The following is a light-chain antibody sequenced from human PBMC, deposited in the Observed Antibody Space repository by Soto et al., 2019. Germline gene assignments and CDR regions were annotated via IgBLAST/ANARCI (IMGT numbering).Light chain of an antibody. Sequence: DIQMTQSPSTLSASVGDRVTITCRASQSISSWLAWYQQKPVKAPKLLIYDASSLESGVPSRFSGSGSGTEFTLTISSLQPDDFATYYCQQYNSYSSDTFGQGTKLEIK. CDR3: QQYNSYSSDT. CDR2: DAS. J-gene: IGKJ2*01. V-gene: IGKV1-5*01. CDR1: QSISSW.